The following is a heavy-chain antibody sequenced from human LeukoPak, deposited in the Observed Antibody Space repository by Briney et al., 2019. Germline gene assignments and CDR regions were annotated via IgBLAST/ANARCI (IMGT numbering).Heavy chain of an antibody. CDR3: VRPPDDFWSGYYEGTAFDI. V-gene: IGHV3-30*04. Sequence: GGSLRLSCAASGFTFSNYPMHWVRQAPGKGLEWVAVISYDGSNKYYADFVKGRFTISRDNFENALYLQMSTLRPDDTAVYYCVRPPDDFWSGYYEGTAFDIWGQGTMVTVSS. CDR2: ISYDGSNK. D-gene: IGHD3-3*01. J-gene: IGHJ3*02. CDR1: GFTFSNYP.